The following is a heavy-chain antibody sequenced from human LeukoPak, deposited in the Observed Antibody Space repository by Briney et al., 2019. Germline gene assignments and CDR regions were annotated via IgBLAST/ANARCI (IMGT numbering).Heavy chain of an antibody. Sequence: ASVKVSCKASGYTFTNYGITWVRQALGQGLEWMGWINTYNGDTNYAQKLQGRVTTTTDTSTDTAYMELRSLRSVDTAMYYCARRKSSGYSSDDYWGQGTLVTVSS. J-gene: IGHJ4*02. D-gene: IGHD3-22*01. CDR1: GYTFTNYG. V-gene: IGHV1-18*01. CDR2: INTYNGDT. CDR3: ARRKSSGYSSDDY.